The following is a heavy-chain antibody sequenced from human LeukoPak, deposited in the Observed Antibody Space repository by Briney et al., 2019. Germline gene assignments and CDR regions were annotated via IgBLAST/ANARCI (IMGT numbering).Heavy chain of an antibody. CDR2: IIPILGIA. V-gene: IGHV1-69*04. J-gene: IGHJ4*02. Sequence: SVKVSCKASGGTFSSYAISWVRQAPGQGLEWMGRIIPILGIASYAQKFQGRVTITADKSTSTAYMELSSLRSEDTAVYYCASSMIVVDEAPSGYWGQGTLVTVSS. D-gene: IGHD3-22*01. CDR1: GGTFSSYA. CDR3: ASSMIVVDEAPSGY.